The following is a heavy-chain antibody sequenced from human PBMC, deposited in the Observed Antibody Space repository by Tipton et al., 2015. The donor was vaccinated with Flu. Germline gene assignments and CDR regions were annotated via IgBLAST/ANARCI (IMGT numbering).Heavy chain of an antibody. CDR3: ARDGGDYSKPYGLDV. CDR1: GGSVRTYY. J-gene: IGHJ6*02. Sequence: TLSLTCTVSGGSVRTYYWTWIRQPPGKGLEWIVHMSYSGRTDYNPSLKSRVTISIDPSKNQFSLKLTSVTAADTALYYCARDGGDYSKPYGLDVWGQGTTVTVSS. D-gene: IGHD4-11*01. V-gene: IGHV4-59*02. CDR2: MSYSGRT.